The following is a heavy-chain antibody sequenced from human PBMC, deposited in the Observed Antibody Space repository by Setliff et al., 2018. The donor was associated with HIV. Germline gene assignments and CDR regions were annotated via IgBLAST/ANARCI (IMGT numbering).Heavy chain of an antibody. J-gene: IGHJ4*02. V-gene: IGHV4-30-4*01. D-gene: IGHD6-19*01. CDR1: GGSISSGGYY. CDR3: ARQSRQAVAGTRNFDY. CDR2: IFYNGST. Sequence: SETLSLTCTVSGGSISSGGYYWSWIRQHPGKGLEWIGYIFYNGSTYYNPSLKSRVTISVDTSKNQISLKLTSVTAADTAVYYCARQSRQAVAGTRNFDYWGQGTLVTVSS.